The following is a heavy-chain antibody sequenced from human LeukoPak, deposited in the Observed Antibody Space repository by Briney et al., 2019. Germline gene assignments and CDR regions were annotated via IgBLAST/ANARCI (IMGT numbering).Heavy chain of an antibody. V-gene: IGHV3-49*04. CDR3: VLWDY. Sequence: GGSLRLSCTASGFTFGDYAMSWVRQAPGKGLEWVGFIRSKAYGGTTEYAASVKGRFTISRDDSKSIAYLQMNSLRAEDTAVYYCVLWDYWGQGTLATVSS. CDR2: IRSKAYGGTT. J-gene: IGHJ4*02. D-gene: IGHD3-16*01. CDR1: GFTFGDYA.